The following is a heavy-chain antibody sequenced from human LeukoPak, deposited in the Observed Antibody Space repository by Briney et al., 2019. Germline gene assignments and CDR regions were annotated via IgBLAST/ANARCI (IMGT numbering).Heavy chain of an antibody. V-gene: IGHV3-33*06. CDR2: IWYDGSNK. Sequence: GGSLRLSCAASGFTFSSYGMHWVRQAPGKGLEWVAVIWYDGSNKYYADSVKGRFTISRDNSKNTLYLQMNSLRAEDTAVYYCVKQLGYCSDGSCYFPYWGQGTLVTVSS. CDR1: GFTFSSYG. D-gene: IGHD2-15*01. CDR3: VKQLGYCSDGSCYFPY. J-gene: IGHJ4*02.